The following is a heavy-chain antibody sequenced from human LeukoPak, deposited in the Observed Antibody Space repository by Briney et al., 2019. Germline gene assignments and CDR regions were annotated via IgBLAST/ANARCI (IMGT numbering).Heavy chain of an antibody. CDR2: INWNGGST. V-gene: IGHV3-20*04. D-gene: IGHD5-12*01. CDR1: GFTFDDYG. J-gene: IGHJ4*02. CDR3: ARVAPIIWADYFDY. Sequence: GGSLRLSCAASGFTFDDYGMSWVRQAPGKGLEWVSGINWNGGSTGYADSVKGRFTISRDNAKNSLYLQMNSLRAEDTALYCCARVAPIIWADYFDYWGQGTLVTVSS.